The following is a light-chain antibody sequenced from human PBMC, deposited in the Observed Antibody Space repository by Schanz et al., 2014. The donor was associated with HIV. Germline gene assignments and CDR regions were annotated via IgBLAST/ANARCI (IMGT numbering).Light chain of an antibody. CDR3: QQYGTSLIT. Sequence: EVVLTQSPGTLSLSPGESATLSCRASQSISSRYFAWYRQKPGQAPRLVIFGASNRATGIPDRFSGSESGTDFTLTISRVEPEDYAVYYCQQYGTSLITFGQGTRLEI. J-gene: IGKJ5*01. V-gene: IGKV3-20*01. CDR2: GAS. CDR1: QSISSRY.